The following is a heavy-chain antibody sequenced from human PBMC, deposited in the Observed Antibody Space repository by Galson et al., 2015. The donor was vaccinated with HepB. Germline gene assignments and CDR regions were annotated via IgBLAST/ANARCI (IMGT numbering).Heavy chain of an antibody. CDR3: ARDLRHCSGDNCN. CDR1: GFTISSCW. V-gene: IGHV3-74*01. D-gene: IGHD2-15*01. CDR2: ITSDGSSI. Sequence: SLRLSCAASGFTISSCWMHWVRQAPGKGLVWVSHITSDGSSIRYADSVKGRFTISRDNAKNTLYLQMNSLRAEDTAVYYCARDLRHCSGDNCNWGQGTLVTVSS. J-gene: IGHJ4*02.